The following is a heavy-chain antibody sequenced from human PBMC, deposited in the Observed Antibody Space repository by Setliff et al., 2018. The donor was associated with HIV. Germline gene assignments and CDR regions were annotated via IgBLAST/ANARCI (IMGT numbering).Heavy chain of an antibody. CDR1: GYAFTSYG. J-gene: IGHJ6*03. D-gene: IGHD2-8*01. CDR2: MNPNSSNT. CDR3: ARGRVMVYANRRYYYYMDV. V-gene: IGHV1-8*02. Sequence: ASVKVSCKASGYAFTSYGISWVRQAPGQGLEWMGWMNPNSSNTGYAQKFQGRVAMTRNTSINTAYMELSSPRSEDTAVYYCARGRVMVYANRRYYYYMDVWGKGTTVTVSS.